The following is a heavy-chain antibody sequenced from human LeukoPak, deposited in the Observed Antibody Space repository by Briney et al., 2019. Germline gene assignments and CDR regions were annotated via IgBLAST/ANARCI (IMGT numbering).Heavy chain of an antibody. CDR2: ISSSGST. Sequence: SETLSLTCTVSGDSISSGDYYWSWIRQPAGKGLEWIGRISSSGSTNYNPSLKSRVTISVDTSKNQFSLKLSSVTPEDTAVYYCARDKDRIVGTTIGFDYWGQGFLVTVSS. CDR1: GDSISSGDYY. D-gene: IGHD1-26*01. V-gene: IGHV4-61*02. J-gene: IGHJ4*02. CDR3: ARDKDRIVGTTIGFDY.